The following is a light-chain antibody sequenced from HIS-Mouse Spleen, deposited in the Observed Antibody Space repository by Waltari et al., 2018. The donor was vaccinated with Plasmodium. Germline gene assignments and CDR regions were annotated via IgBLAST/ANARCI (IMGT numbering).Light chain of an antibody. CDR1: QSVSSSY. CDR2: GAS. CDR3: QQYGSSPPLT. J-gene: IGKJ4*01. V-gene: IGKV3-20*01. Sequence: EIVLTQSPGTLSLSPGDRATLSCRASQSVSSSYLAWYQQKPGQAPRLLIYGASSRATGIPDRFSGSGSGTDFTLTISRLEPEDVAVYYCQQYGSSPPLTFGGGTKVEIK.